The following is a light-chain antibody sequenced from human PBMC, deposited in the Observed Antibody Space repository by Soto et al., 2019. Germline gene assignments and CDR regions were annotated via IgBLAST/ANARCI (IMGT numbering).Light chain of an antibody. CDR1: QSISSY. Sequence: IQMTQSPSSLSASVGDRVTITCRASQSISSYLNWYQQKPGKAPKLLIYAASSLQSGVPSRFSGSGSGTDFTLTISSLQPEDFATYYCLQDYNYPRTFGQETK. V-gene: IGKV1-6*01. CDR3: LQDYNYPRT. CDR2: AAS. J-gene: IGKJ1*01.